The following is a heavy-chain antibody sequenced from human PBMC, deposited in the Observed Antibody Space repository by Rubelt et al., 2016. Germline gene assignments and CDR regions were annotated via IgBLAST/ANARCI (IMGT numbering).Heavy chain of an antibody. CDR3: AAGVDYYFDY. CDR2: INAGNGNT. V-gene: IGHV1-3*01. CDR1: GYTFTSYA. Sequence: QVQLVQSGAEVKKPGASVKVSCKASGYTFTSYAMHWVRQAPGQRLEWMGWINAGNGNTKYSRKFQGRVTITRDTSASTAYLELISLRSEDTAVYYCAAGVDYYFDYWGQGTLVTVSS. J-gene: IGHJ4*02. D-gene: IGHD2-8*01.